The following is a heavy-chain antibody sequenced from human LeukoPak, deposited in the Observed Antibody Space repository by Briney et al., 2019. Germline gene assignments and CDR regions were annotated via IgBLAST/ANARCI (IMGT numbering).Heavy chain of an antibody. CDR2: INPSGGST. CDR1: GYTFTSYY. CDR3: ARDHPRYDFWSAHRPSYYFDY. D-gene: IGHD3-3*01. V-gene: IGHV1-46*01. Sequence: ASVKVSCKASGYTFTSYYMHWVRQAPGQGLEWMGIINPSGGSTSYAQKFQGRVTMTRDTSTSTVYMELSSLRSEDTAVYYCARDHPRYDFWSAHRPSYYFDYWGQGTLVTVSS. J-gene: IGHJ4*02.